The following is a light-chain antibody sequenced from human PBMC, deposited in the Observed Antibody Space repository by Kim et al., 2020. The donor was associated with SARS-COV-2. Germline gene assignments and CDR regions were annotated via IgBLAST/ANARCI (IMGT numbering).Light chain of an antibody. CDR1: PRVSTY. V-gene: IGKV3-11*01. Sequence: SLFPGDRSHLSCSVIPRVSTYLALYQQKPGQAPRRLIYDASKRSTGIPARFSVSGSGTVFTLSSDNLEPVDFAVYYCQQRSLGWTFGQGTKVYIK. CDR2: DAS. CDR3: QQRSLGWT. J-gene: IGKJ1*01.